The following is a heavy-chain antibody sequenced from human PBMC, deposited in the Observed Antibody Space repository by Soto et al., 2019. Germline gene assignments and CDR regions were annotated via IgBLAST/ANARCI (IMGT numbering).Heavy chain of an antibody. V-gene: IGHV4-30-2*01. J-gene: IGHJ4*02. Sequence: QLQLQESGSGLVKPSQTLSLTSAVSGGSISGGRYSWSWIRQPPGKGLEWIGYIYHSGSTYYNPSLKSRVTISVDRSKNQFSLKLSFVTAADTAVYYCASGQQLVRNYWGQGTLVTVSS. D-gene: IGHD6-13*01. CDR3: ASGQQLVRNY. CDR1: GGSISGGRYS. CDR2: IYHSGST.